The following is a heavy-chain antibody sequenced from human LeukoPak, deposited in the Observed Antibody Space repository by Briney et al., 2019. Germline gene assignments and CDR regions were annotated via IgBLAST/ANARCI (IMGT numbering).Heavy chain of an antibody. J-gene: IGHJ6*02. CDR1: GFTFSSYA. V-gene: IGHV3-30-3*01. CDR3: ARDKGSVYYYYYYGMDV. CDR2: ISYDGSNK. Sequence: EGSLRLSCAASGFTFSSYAMHWVRQAPVKGLEWVAVISYDGSNKYYADSVKGRFTISRDNSKNSLYLQMNSLRAEDTAVYYCARDKGSVYYYYYYGMDVWGQGTTVTVSS.